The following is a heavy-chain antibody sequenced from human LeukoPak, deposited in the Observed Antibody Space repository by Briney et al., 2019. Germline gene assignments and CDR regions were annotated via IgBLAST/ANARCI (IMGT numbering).Heavy chain of an antibody. CDR3: AYCTNGVGYRGGGEGMDV. V-gene: IGHV1-69*10. Sequence: ASVKVSCKASGGTFSSYTISWVRQAPGQGLEWMGGIIPILGIANYAQKFQGRVTITADKSTSTAYMELSSLRSEDTAVYYCAYCTNGVGYRGGGEGMDVWGQGTTVSVSS. D-gene: IGHD2-8*01. CDR1: GGTFSSYT. CDR2: IIPILGIA. J-gene: IGHJ6*02.